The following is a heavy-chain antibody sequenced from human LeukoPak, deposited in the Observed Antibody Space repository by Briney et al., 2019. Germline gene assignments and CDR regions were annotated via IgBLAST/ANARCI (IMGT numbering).Heavy chain of an antibody. CDR2: ISSSSSTI. CDR1: GFTFSSYS. V-gene: IGHV3-48*02. Sequence: GGSRRLSCAASGFTFSSYSMNWVRQAPGKGLEWVSYISSSSSTIYYADSVKGRFTISRDNAKNSLYLQMNSLRDEDTAVYYCARDPRTYYDILTGYYTLDYWGQGTLVTVSS. J-gene: IGHJ4*02. CDR3: ARDPRTYYDILTGYYTLDY. D-gene: IGHD3-9*01.